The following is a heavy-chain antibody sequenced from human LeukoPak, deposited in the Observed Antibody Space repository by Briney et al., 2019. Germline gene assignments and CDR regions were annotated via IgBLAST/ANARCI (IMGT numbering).Heavy chain of an antibody. Sequence: SETLSLTCTVSGGSISNNYWSWIRQPPGKGLEWIAYIYTSGITNYYPSLKSRVTMSLDTSKNQFSLPLSSVTAADTAVYYYAQYNWNYSWFDPWGQGTLVTVSS. CDR1: GGSISNNY. CDR3: AQYNWNYSWFDP. D-gene: IGHD1-7*01. V-gene: IGHV4-4*09. J-gene: IGHJ5*02. CDR2: IYTSGIT.